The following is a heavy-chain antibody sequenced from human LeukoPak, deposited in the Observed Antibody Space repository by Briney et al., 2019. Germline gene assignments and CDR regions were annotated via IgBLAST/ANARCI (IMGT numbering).Heavy chain of an antibody. CDR1: GYTFTDYY. D-gene: IGHD2-8*01. Sequence: ASVKVSCKASGYTFTDYYMHWVRQAPGQGLEWMGCINLYSGGAHYAQKFQDWLSLTRDTSINTAYMELSSLRSDDTAVYYCARDILGRTNGGSNYFGMEVWGQGTTVTVSS. CDR3: ARDILGRTNGGSNYFGMEV. J-gene: IGHJ6*02. V-gene: IGHV1-2*04. CDR2: INLYSGGA.